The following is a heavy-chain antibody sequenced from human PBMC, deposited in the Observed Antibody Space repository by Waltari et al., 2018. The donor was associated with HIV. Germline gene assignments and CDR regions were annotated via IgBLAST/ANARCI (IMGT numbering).Heavy chain of an antibody. CDR2: IHHSGRT. V-gene: IGHV4-38-2*01. J-gene: IGHJ3*02. Sequence: HVQLQESGPGLVKPSETLSPACVVSGSSIRCAYYWGWIRQSPGQGLEWIGSIHHSGRTYHNPSLKSRVTISVDASKSQFSLKLTSATAADTAIYYCARVRITLIVAGPFDMWGQGTLVTVSS. CDR3: ARVRITLIVAGPFDM. CDR1: GSSIRCAYY. D-gene: IGHD3-22*01.